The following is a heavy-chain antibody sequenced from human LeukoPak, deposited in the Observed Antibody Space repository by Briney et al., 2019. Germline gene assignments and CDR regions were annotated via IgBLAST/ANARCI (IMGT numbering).Heavy chain of an antibody. CDR1: GFTLSSYA. V-gene: IGHV3-23*01. J-gene: IGHJ4*02. D-gene: IGHD6-13*01. Sequence: GGSLRLSCAASGFTLSSYAMSWVRQAPGKGLEWVSAISGSGGSTYYADFVKGRFTISRDNSKNTLYLQMNSLRAEDTAVYYCAKDIAAADFFDYWGQGTLVTVSS. CDR2: ISGSGGST. CDR3: AKDIAAADFFDY.